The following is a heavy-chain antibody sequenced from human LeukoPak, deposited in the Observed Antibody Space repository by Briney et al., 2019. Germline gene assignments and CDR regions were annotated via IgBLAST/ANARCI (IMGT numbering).Heavy chain of an antibody. V-gene: IGHV3-30-3*01. D-gene: IGHD3-16*01. CDR1: GFTFSSYA. Sequence: HPGRSPRLSCAASGFTFSSYAMHWVRQAPGKGLEWVAVISYDGSNKYYADSVKGRFTISRDNSKNTLYLQMNSLRAEDTAVYYCAREGAAAFDYWGQGTLVTVSS. CDR3: AREGAAAFDY. J-gene: IGHJ4*02. CDR2: ISYDGSNK.